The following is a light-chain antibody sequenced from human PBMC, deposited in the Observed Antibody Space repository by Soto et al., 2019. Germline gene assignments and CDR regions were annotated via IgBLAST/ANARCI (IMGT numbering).Light chain of an antibody. CDR1: QRVSSGY. V-gene: IGKV3-20*01. J-gene: IGKJ5*01. Sequence: EVVFTQSPGTPSLSPGERATLSCRARQRVSSGYLAWYQQKPGRAPRLLIYGASSRATGIPDRSSGRGSGTDFTLTISRLEPEDFAVYYCQQYGSSPPSSTFGQGTRLEIK. CDR2: GAS. CDR3: QQYGSSPPSST.